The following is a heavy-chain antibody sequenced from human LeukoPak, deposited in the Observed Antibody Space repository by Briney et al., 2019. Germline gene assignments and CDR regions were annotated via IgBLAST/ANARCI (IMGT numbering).Heavy chain of an antibody. CDR1: GYSFTNDW. V-gene: IGHV5-51*01. CDR2: IYPGDSDT. Sequence: GESLKISCKGSGYSFTNDWIGWVRQMPGKGLEWMGIIYPGDSDTRYSPSFQGQVTISADKSINTAFLQWSSLRASATAMYYCARRGTNEYFDLWGRGTLVTVSS. D-gene: IGHD1-1*01. CDR3: ARRGTNEYFDL. J-gene: IGHJ2*01.